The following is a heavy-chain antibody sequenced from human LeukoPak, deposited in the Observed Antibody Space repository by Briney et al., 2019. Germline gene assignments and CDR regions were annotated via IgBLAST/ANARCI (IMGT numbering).Heavy chain of an antibody. D-gene: IGHD2-2*01. CDR1: GGSFSGYY. V-gene: IGHV4-34*01. CDR3: ARPYCSSTSCYGWFDP. J-gene: IGHJ5*02. CDR2: INHSGST. Sequence: SETLSLTCAVYGGSFSGYYWSWIRQPPGKGLEWIGEINHSGSTNYNPSLKSRVTISVDTSKNQFSLKLSSVTAADTAVDYCARPYCSSTSCYGWFDPWGQGTLVTVSS.